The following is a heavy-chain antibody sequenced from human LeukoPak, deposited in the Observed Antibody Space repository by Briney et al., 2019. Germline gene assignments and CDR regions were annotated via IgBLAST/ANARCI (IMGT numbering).Heavy chain of an antibody. CDR3: ASEDSSGWYPDF. D-gene: IGHD6-19*01. CDR2: IRNRANNYAT. J-gene: IGHJ4*02. V-gene: IGHV3-73*01. Sequence: GGSLKLSCAASVFIFSYSAMYWVRQASGKGLEWVGRIRNRANNYATAYAASVTGRFTVSRNESKNTAYLQINSLKTEHTAVYYCASEDSSGWYPDFWGQGTLVTVSS. CDR1: VFIFSYSA.